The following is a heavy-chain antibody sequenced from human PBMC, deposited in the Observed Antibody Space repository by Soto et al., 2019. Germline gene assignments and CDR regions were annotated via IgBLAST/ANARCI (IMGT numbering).Heavy chain of an antibody. CDR1: GYTFTKFG. CDR2: ISAYNGDT. Sequence: QMQLVQSGSELKKPGASVKVSCKTSGYTFTKFGVAWVRRAPGQGLEWMGWISAYNGDTNLAQKFQDRVTMTTETSTSTAYMELRSLRSDDTAVYYCSRSGDGNWFDPWGQGTLVTVSA. D-gene: IGHD1-26*01. V-gene: IGHV1-18*01. J-gene: IGHJ5*02. CDR3: SRSGDGNWFDP.